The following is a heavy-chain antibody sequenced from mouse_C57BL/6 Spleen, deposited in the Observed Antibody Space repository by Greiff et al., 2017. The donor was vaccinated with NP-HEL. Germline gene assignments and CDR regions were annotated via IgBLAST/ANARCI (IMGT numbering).Heavy chain of an antibody. CDR2: ISYDGSN. Sequence: EVKLQESGPGLVKPSQSLSLTCSVTGYSITSGYYWNWIRQFPGNKLEWMGYISYDGSNNYNPSLKNRISITRDTSKNQFFLKLNSVTTEDTATYYCAREPLYLQGAMDYWGQGTSVTVSS. J-gene: IGHJ4*01. CDR3: AREPLYLQGAMDY. V-gene: IGHV3-6*01. CDR1: GYSITSGYY. D-gene: IGHD5-5*01.